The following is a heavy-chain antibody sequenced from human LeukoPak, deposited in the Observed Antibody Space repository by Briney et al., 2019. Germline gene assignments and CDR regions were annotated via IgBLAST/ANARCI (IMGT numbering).Heavy chain of an antibody. CDR3: ARGIRLRRRFDY. CDR1: GASISSNW. D-gene: IGHD5-18*01. Sequence: SGTLSLTCAVSGASISSNWWNWVRQPPGKGLEWIGEIHHSGSTNYNPSLKSRVTISVDTSKNQFSLKLSSVTAADTAVYYCARGIRLRRRFDYWGQGTLVTVSS. CDR2: IHHSGST. V-gene: IGHV4-4*02. J-gene: IGHJ4*02.